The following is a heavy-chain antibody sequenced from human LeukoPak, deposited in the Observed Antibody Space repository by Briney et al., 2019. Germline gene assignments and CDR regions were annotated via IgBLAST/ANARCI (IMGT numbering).Heavy chain of an antibody. CDR2: IYYSGST. CDR1: GGSISSYY. J-gene: IGHJ3*02. V-gene: IGHV4-59*01. D-gene: IGHD3-22*01. Sequence: SETLSLTCTVSGGSISSYYWSWVRQPPGKGLEWVGYIYYSGSTNYNPCLKSRVTTLVDTSKNQFSLKLSVVTAADTAVYYCARDRGGYSLGAFDIWGQGTMVTVSS. CDR3: ARDRGGYSLGAFDI.